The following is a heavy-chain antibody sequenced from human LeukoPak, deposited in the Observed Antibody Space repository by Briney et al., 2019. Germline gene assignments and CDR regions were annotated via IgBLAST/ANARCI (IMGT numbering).Heavy chain of an antibody. Sequence: ASVKVSCKASGYTFANYGLHWVRQAPGQRLEWMGWINAGNANTKYSQKFQGRVTITRDTSATTAYMELSSLRSEDTAVYYCARDYIGDSSTWYDYWGQGTLVAVSS. J-gene: IGHJ4*02. V-gene: IGHV1-3*01. CDR2: INAGNANT. D-gene: IGHD6-13*01. CDR3: ARDYIGDSSTWYDY. CDR1: GYTFANYG.